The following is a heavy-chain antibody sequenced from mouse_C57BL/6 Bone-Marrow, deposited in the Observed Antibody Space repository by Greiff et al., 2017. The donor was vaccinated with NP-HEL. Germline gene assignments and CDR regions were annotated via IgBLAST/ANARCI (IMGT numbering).Heavy chain of an antibody. CDR3: ARWGGYYAWFAY. D-gene: IGHD2-3*01. V-gene: IGHV1-69*01. Sequence: QVQLQQPGAELVMPGASVKLSCKASGYTFTSYWMHWVKQRPGQGLEWIGEIDPSDSYTNYNQKFKGKSTLTVDKSSSTAYMQLSSLTSEDYAVYYCARWGGYYAWFAYWGQGTLVTVSA. CDR1: GYTFTSYW. CDR2: IDPSDSYT. J-gene: IGHJ3*01.